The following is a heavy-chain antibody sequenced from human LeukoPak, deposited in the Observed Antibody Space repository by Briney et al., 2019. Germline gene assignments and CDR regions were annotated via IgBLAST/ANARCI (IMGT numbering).Heavy chain of an antibody. D-gene: IGHD5-18*01. CDR3: ARDSRAFSYGSSGFDY. CDR2: INPNSVGT. CDR1: GYTLTGYY. V-gene: IGHV1-2*02. J-gene: IGHJ4*02. Sequence: ASVKVSCKASGYTLTGYYMHWVGPAPGQGIGWMGWINPNSVGTNYAQKLQGRVTMTRDTSISTAYMELSRLRSDDTAVYYCARDSRAFSYGSSGFDYWGQGTLVTVSS.